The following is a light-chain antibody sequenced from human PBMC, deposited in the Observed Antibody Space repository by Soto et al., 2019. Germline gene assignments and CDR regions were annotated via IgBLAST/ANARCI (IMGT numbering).Light chain of an antibody. CDR1: PSVTNF. J-gene: IGKJ5*01. Sequence: EIVLTQSPATRSLSPGERATLSCRASPSVTNFLAWYQQKPGQAPRLLIYGAFNRATGIPARFSGIGSGTDFTLTISSLETEDSAIYYGQQRNIWPTVTFGQGTRLEIK. CDR2: GAF. V-gene: IGKV3-11*01. CDR3: QQRNIWPTVT.